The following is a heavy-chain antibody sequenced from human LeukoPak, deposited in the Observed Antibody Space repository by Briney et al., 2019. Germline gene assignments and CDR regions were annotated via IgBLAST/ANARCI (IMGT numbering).Heavy chain of an antibody. Sequence: GGSLRLSCAASGFTFSSYAMSWVRQAPGKGLEWVSAISGSGGSTYYADSVKGRFTISRDNFKNTLYLQMNSLRAEDTAVYYCAKDGYYYDSSGYLDAFDIWGQGTMVTVSS. J-gene: IGHJ3*02. CDR2: ISGSGGST. V-gene: IGHV3-23*01. CDR1: GFTFSSYA. CDR3: AKDGYYYDSSGYLDAFDI. D-gene: IGHD3-22*01.